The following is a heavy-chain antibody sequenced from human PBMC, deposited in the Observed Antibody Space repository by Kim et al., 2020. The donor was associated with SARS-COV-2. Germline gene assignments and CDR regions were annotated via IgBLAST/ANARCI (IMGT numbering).Heavy chain of an antibody. D-gene: IGHD2-21*01. J-gene: IGHJ4*02. V-gene: IGHV3-7*03. Sequence: GSVKTYVGSVKGRFTISRDNAKNSVDLQMNSLRAEDSAVYYCALGDWFDYWGQGTLVAVSS. CDR2: GSVK. CDR3: ALGDWFDY.